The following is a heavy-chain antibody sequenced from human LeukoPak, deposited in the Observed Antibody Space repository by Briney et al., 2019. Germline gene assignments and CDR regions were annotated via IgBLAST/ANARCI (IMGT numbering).Heavy chain of an antibody. V-gene: IGHV3-20*04. CDR3: ARVTGTGYYYYYMDV. D-gene: IGHD1-1*01. CDR2: INWNGGSR. J-gene: IGHJ6*03. Sequence: GGSLRLSCAASGLTFDDYGMSWVRQAPGKGLEWVSGINWNGGSRGCADSVKGRFTISRDNAKNSLYLQMNSLRAEDTALYYCARVTGTGYYYYYMDVWGKGTTVTVSS. CDR1: GLTFDDYG.